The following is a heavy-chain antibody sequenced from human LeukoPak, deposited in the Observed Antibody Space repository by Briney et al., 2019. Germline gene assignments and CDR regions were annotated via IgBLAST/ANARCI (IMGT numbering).Heavy chain of an antibody. CDR3: AKLTRGGYEKFDF. J-gene: IGHJ4*02. CDR2: IYPGDSET. CDR1: GYSFNTYW. Sequence: GESLKISCKGSGYSFNTYWIAWVRHMPGKGLECMGIIYPGDSETTYSTSFQGQVTISAAKSISTAFLHWSSLKASDTAIYYCAKLTRGGYEKFDFWGQGTHVTVSS. V-gene: IGHV5-51*01. D-gene: IGHD5-12*01.